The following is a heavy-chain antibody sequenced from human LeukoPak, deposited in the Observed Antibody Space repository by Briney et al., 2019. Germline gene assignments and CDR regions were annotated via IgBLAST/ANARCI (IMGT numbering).Heavy chain of an antibody. Sequence: SETLSLTCTVSSGSISTSNYYWGWVRQPPGKALEWIGNIFYSGSTYYSPSLKSRVTISLDTSRNQFSLKLSSVTAADTAVYYCARAPGYWSPGFDYWGQGTLVTVSS. CDR2: IFYSGST. D-gene: IGHD3-22*01. V-gene: IGHV4-39*07. CDR3: ARAPGYWSPGFDY. CDR1: SGSISTSNYY. J-gene: IGHJ4*02.